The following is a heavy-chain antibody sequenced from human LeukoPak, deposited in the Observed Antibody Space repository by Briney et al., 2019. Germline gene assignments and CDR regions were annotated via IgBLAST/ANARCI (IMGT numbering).Heavy chain of an antibody. J-gene: IGHJ4*02. V-gene: IGHV3-30*02. CDR3: IGYGGNSV. CDR2: IRYDGSNK. D-gene: IGHD4-23*01. CDR1: GFTFSSYG. Sequence: GGSLRLSCAASGFTFSSYGMHWVRQAPGKGLEWVAFIRYDGSNKYYADSVKGRFTISRDNSKNTLHLQMNSLRAEDTAVYYCIGYGGNSVWGQGTLVTVSS.